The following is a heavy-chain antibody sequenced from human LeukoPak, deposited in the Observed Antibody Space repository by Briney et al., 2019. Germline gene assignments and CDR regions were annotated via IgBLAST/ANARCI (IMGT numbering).Heavy chain of an antibody. CDR3: AREGRAMVRGVRWFDP. CDR1: GFTFSSYA. CDR2: ISYDGSNK. J-gene: IGHJ5*02. D-gene: IGHD3-10*01. Sequence: PGGSLRLSCSASGFTFSSYAMHWVRQAPGKGLEWVAVISYDGSNKYYADSVKGRFTISRDNSKNTLYLQMNSLRAEDTAVYYCAREGRAMVRGVRWFDPWGQGTLVTVSS. V-gene: IGHV3-30*04.